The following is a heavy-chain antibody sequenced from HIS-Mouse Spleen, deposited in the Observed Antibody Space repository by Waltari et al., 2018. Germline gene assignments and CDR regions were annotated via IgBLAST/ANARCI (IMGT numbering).Heavy chain of an antibody. CDR1: GGSTSSSSYY. D-gene: IGHD6-13*01. V-gene: IGHV4-39*07. CDR3: AREIPYSSSWYDWYFDL. CDR2: IYYSGST. Sequence: QLQLQESGPGLVKPSETLSLTCTVSGGSTSSSSYYWGWIRQPPGKGLEWIGSIYYSGSTCYNPSLKSRGTISVDTSKNQLSLKLSSVTAADTAVYYCAREIPYSSSWYDWYFDLWGRGTLVTVSS. J-gene: IGHJ2*01.